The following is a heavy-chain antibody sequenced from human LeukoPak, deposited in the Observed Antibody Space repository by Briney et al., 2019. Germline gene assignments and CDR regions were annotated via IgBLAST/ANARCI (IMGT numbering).Heavy chain of an antibody. CDR3: ATRYSSGWYRGVFFDY. CDR2: INHSGST. Sequence: SGTLSLTCTISGASISDTNWWTWVRQPPGKGLEWIGEINHSGSTNYNPSLKSRVTISVDTSKNQFSLKLSSVTAADTAVYYCATRYSSGWYRGVFFDYWGQGTLVTVSS. J-gene: IGHJ4*02. D-gene: IGHD6-19*01. CDR1: GASISDTNW. V-gene: IGHV4-4*02.